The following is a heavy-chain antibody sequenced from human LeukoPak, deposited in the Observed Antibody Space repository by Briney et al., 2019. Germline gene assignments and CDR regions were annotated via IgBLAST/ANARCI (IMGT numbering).Heavy chain of an antibody. CDR2: ISYDGSNK. D-gene: IGHD5-18*01. V-gene: IGHV3-30*03. Sequence: PGGSLRLSCAASGFTFSSYGMHWVRQAPGKGLEWVAVISYDGSNKYYADSVKGRFTISRDNSKNTLYLQMNSLRAEDTAVYYPATDEYSSATPDYWRQGTVVTASS. CDR3: ATDEYSSATPDY. J-gene: IGHJ4*02. CDR1: GFTFSSYG.